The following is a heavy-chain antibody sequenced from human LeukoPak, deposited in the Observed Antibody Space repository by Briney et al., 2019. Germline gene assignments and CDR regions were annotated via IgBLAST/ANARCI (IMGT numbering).Heavy chain of an antibody. Sequence: GGSLRLSCAASGFTVGTNYMHWVRQAPGKGLEWVAVISYDGNTKYYADSVKGRFTISRDNSKNTLSLQMNSLKAEDTAVYYCARERRLYDYGNYPGYWGQGTLVTASS. V-gene: IGHV3-30-3*01. CDR2: ISYDGNTK. D-gene: IGHD4-11*01. J-gene: IGHJ4*02. CDR3: ARERRLYDYGNYPGY. CDR1: GFTVGTNY.